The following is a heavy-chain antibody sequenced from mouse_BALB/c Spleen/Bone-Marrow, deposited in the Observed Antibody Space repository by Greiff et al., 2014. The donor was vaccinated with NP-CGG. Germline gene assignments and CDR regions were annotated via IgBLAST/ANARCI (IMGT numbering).Heavy chain of an antibody. CDR2: IGVGGTYT. D-gene: IGHD1-1*01. J-gene: IGHJ3*01. CDR1: GFSFSGYG. CDR3: ARPFTTVVATVFAY. Sequence: EVHLVESGGDLVKPGGSLKLSCAASGFSFSGYGMSWVRQTPDKRLEWVATIGVGGTYTYYPDSVKGRFTIPRDNAKNTLYLRMSSLKSEDTAMYYCARPFTTVVATVFAYWGQGTLVTVSA. V-gene: IGHV5-6*01.